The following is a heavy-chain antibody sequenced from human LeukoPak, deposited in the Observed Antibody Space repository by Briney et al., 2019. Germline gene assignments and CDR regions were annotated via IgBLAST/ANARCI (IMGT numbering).Heavy chain of an antibody. CDR3: ARSRSGYYEDY. CDR2: IKQDGSEK. CDR1: GFTFSTYW. J-gene: IGHJ4*02. Sequence: GGSLRLSCAASGFTFSTYWMSWVRQAPGKGLEWVANIKQDGSEKDYVDSVKGRFTISRDNAKNSLYLQMNSLRGEDTAVYYCARSRSGYYEDYWGQGTLVTVSS. D-gene: IGHD3-22*01. V-gene: IGHV3-7*01.